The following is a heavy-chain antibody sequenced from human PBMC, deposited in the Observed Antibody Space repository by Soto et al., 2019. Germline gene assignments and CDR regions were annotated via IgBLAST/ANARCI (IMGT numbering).Heavy chain of an antibody. D-gene: IGHD3-22*01. CDR3: ARLEGDSSGYYFNYYYGMDV. Sequence: LSLTCAVYGGSFSGYYWSWIRQPPGKGLEWIGEINHSGSTNYNPSLKSRVTISVDTSKNQFSLKLSAVTAADTAVYYCARLEGDSSGYYFNYYYGMDVWGQGTTVTVSS. V-gene: IGHV4-34*01. CDR2: INHSGST. J-gene: IGHJ6*02. CDR1: GGSFSGYY.